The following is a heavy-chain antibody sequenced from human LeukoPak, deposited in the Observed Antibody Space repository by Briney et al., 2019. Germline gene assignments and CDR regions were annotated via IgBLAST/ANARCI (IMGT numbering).Heavy chain of an antibody. Sequence: GGSLRLSCAASGFTFSSSAMTWVRQAPGQGLEWDSSISGGGTNTYYADSVKGRFTISRDNSKNTLYLQMNSLRAEGTAVYYCAKERSASYYYDSSGYSNYNFDYWGQGTLVTISS. D-gene: IGHD3-22*01. V-gene: IGHV3-23*01. CDR1: GFTFSSSA. CDR2: ISGGGTNT. J-gene: IGHJ4*02. CDR3: AKERSASYYYDSSGYSNYNFDY.